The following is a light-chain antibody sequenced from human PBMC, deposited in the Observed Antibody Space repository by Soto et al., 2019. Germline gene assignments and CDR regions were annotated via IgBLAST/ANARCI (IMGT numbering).Light chain of an antibody. CDR3: QQRSIRVRT. J-gene: IGKJ1*01. V-gene: IGKV3-11*01. CDR1: QSVSSY. CDR2: DAS. Sequence: EIVLTQSPATLSLSPGERATLSCRASQSVSSYLAWYQQKPGQAPRLLIYDASNRATGIPARFSGSGSGTDFTLTISSLEPEDFAVYYCQQRSIRVRTFGQGTKVDIK.